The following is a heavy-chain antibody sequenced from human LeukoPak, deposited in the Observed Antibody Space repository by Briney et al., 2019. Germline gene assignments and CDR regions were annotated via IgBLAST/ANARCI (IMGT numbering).Heavy chain of an antibody. CDR2: IYPGDSDT. J-gene: IGHJ4*02. V-gene: IGHV5-51*04. CDR1: GYSFTSYW. CDR3: ARGPSRITIFGVVIHYFDY. D-gene: IGHD3-3*01. Sequence: GESLKISCKGSGYSFTSYWIGWVRQMPGKGLEWMGIIYPGDSDTRYSPSFQGQVTISADKPISTAYLQWSSLKASDTAMYYCARGPSRITIFGVVIHYFDYWGQGTLVTVSS.